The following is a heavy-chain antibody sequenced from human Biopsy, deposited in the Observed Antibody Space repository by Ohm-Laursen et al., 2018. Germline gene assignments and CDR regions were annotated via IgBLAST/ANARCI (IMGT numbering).Heavy chain of an antibody. CDR1: GESFNGYY. Sequence: SQTLSLTCAVYGESFNGYYWSWIRQTPGKGLGRIGEINHSGRTNYNPSLKSRVTISVDTSKNQFSLKVRSVTAADTAVYYCVRGVDYYDPYHYYALDVWGQGTTVTVSS. V-gene: IGHV4-34*01. CDR2: INHSGRT. J-gene: IGHJ6*02. CDR3: VRGVDYYDPYHYYALDV. D-gene: IGHD3-22*01.